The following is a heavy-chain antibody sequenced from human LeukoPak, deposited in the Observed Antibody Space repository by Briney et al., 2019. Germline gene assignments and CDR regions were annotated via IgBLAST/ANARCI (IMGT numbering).Heavy chain of an antibody. CDR3: ARDPVQYCSSTSCYNWFDP. V-gene: IGHV1-2*02. Sequence: ASVKVSCKASGYTFTGYYMHWVRQAPGQGLEWMGWINPNSGGTNYAQKFQGRVTMTRDTSISTAYMELGRLRSDDTAVYYCARDPVQYCSSTSCYNWFDPWGQGTLVTVSS. D-gene: IGHD2-2*01. CDR1: GYTFTGYY. J-gene: IGHJ5*02. CDR2: INPNSGGT.